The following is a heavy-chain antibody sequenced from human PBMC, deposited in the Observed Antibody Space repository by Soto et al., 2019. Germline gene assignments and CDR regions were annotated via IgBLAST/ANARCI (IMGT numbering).Heavy chain of an antibody. CDR2: INQSGST. CDR1: GASFSSHF. D-gene: IGHD2-8*02. Sequence: QVQVQQWGEGLLKPSETLSLTCGVSGASFSSHFWTWIRQPPGKGLEWIGEINQSGSTNYNPSLKSRVSISVDPSKSQVSLRLTSVTAADTAVYFCAFHLVDLAEGDFWGHGTQVTVSS. V-gene: IGHV4-34*02. CDR3: AFHLVDLAEGDF. J-gene: IGHJ5*01.